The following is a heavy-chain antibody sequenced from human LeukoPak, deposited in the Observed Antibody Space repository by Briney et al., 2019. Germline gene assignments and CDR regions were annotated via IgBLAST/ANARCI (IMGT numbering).Heavy chain of an antibody. J-gene: IGHJ3*02. V-gene: IGHV4-61*02. Sequence: SQTLSLTCTVSGGSISSGSYYWSWIRQPAGKGLEWIGRIYTSGSTNYNPSLKSRVTISVDTSKNQFSLKLSSVTAADTAVYYCARDRRGFIKGTFDIWGQGTMVTVSS. CDR1: GGSISSGSYY. CDR2: IYTSGST. CDR3: ARDRRGFIKGTFDI. D-gene: IGHD3-10*01.